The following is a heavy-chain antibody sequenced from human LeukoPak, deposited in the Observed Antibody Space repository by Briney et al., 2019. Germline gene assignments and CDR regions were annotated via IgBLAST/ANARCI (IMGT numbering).Heavy chain of an antibody. CDR2: ISSSGSTI. J-gene: IGHJ4*02. CDR1: GFTFSDYY. CDR3: ARSEGDYYDSSGYYYPRYYFDY. Sequence: GGSLRLSCAASGFTFSDYYMSWIRQAPGKGLEWVSYISSSGSTIYYADSVKGRFTISRDNAKKSLYLQMNSLRAEDTAVYYCARSEGDYYDSSGYYYPRYYFDYWGQGTLVTVSS. D-gene: IGHD3-22*01. V-gene: IGHV3-11*04.